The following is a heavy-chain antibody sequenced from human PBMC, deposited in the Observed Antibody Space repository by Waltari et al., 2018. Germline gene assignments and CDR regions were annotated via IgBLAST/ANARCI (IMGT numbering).Heavy chain of an antibody. CDR3: ARVYGITIFGVPSPLGY. J-gene: IGHJ4*02. CDR2: ISAYNGNT. V-gene: IGHV1-18*01. CDR1: GYTFTSYG. Sequence: QVQLVQSGAEVKKPGASVKVSCKASGYTFTSYGISWVRQAPGQGLEWMGWISAYNGNTNYAQKLQGTVTMTTDTSTSTAYMGLSSLRADDTAVYYCARVYGITIFGVPSPLGYWGQGTLVTVSS. D-gene: IGHD3-3*01.